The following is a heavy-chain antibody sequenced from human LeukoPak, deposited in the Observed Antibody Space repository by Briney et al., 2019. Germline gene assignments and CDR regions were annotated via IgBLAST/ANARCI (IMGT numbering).Heavy chain of an antibody. J-gene: IGHJ4*03. CDR2: IWYDGSNK. CDR1: GFTFSSYG. D-gene: IGHD6-13*01. V-gene: IGHV3-33*01. Sequence: PGGSLRLSCAASGFTFSSYGMHWVRQAPGKGLEWVAVIWYDGSNKYYADSVKGRFTISRDNSKNTVYLQMNSLRAEDTAVYYCARGLYSSSWYLGYWGQGTTVTVSS. CDR3: ARGLYSSSWYLGY.